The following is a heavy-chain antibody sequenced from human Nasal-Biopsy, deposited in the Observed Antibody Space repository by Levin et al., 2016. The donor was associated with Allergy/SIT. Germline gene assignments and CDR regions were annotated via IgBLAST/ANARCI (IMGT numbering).Heavy chain of an antibody. CDR1: GFTFSAYA. V-gene: IGHV3-64D*06. CDR2: ITNNGDTT. D-gene: IGHD4-23*01. Sequence: GGSLRLSCSASGFTFSAYAMHWVRQAPGRGLEFVSAITNNGDTTYYAESVKGRFTISRDNSQKLLYLQMSRLRAEDTALYYCMRVLDHGGNSASWDFWGQGTLVTVSS. CDR3: MRVLDHGGNSASWDF. J-gene: IGHJ4*02.